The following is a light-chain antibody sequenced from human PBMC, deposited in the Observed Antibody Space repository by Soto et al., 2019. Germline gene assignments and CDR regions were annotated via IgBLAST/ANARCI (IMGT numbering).Light chain of an antibody. V-gene: IGLV2-11*01. CDR3: CSYAGSYGV. CDR1: SSDIGGYNY. CDR2: DVS. Sequence: QSVLTQPRSVSGSPGQSVTISCTGSSSDIGGYNYVSWYQQHPGKAPKFMIYDVSKRPSGVPDRFSGSKSGNTASLTISRRQAEDEADYYCCSYAGSYGVFGTGTKLTVL. J-gene: IGLJ1*01.